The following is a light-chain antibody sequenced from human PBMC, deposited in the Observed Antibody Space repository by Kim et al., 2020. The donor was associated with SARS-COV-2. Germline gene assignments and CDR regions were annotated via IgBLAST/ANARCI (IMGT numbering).Light chain of an antibody. V-gene: IGKV1-39*01. J-gene: IGKJ2*01. CDR2: AAS. CDR1: QSISSY. Sequence: YASVGDRVTITGRAGQSISSYLNWYKQKPGKAPKLLIYAASSLQSGVTSRFSGSGSGTDFTLTISSLQPEDFATYYCQQSYSTPQTFGQGTKLEI. CDR3: QQSYSTPQT.